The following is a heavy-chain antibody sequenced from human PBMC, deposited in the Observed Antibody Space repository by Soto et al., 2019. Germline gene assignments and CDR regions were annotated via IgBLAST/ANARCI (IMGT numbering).Heavy chain of an antibody. Sequence: QVQLQESGPGLVKPSQTLSLTCTVSGGSISSGGYYWSWIRQRPGKGLEWIGYIYYSGSTYYKPSLKSRVTISVDTSKNQCSLKLSAVTAADTAVYYCARDRRLDYGMDVWGQGTTVTVSS. J-gene: IGHJ6*02. CDR1: GGSISSGGYY. CDR2: IYYSGST. CDR3: ARDRRLDYGMDV. V-gene: IGHV4-31*03.